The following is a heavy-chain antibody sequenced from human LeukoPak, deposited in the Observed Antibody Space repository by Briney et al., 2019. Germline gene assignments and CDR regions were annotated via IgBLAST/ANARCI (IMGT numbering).Heavy chain of an antibody. CDR2: IIPIFGTA. CDR1: GGTFSSYA. Sequence: ASVKVSCKASGGTFSSYAISWVRQAPGQGLEWMGGIIPIFGTANYAQKFRGRVTITTDESTSTAYMELSSLRSEGTAVYYCASGIAAAGAFDYWGQGTLVTVSS. J-gene: IGHJ4*02. V-gene: IGHV1-69*05. CDR3: ASGIAAAGAFDY. D-gene: IGHD6-13*01.